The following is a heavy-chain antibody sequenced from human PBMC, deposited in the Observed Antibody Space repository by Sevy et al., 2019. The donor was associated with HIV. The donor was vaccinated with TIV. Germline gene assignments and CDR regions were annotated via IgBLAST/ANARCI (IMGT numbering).Heavy chain of an antibody. D-gene: IGHD3-22*01. J-gene: IGHJ3*02. CDR2: ISGSGGST. Sequence: GGSLRLSCAASGFTFSSYAMSWVRQAPGKGLEWVSAISGSGGSTYYADSVKGRFTISRDNSKNTLYLQMNSLRAEDTAVYYCAKSPQYYYDSSGGAFDIWGQRTMVTDSS. CDR3: AKSPQYYYDSSGGAFDI. CDR1: GFTFSSYA. V-gene: IGHV3-23*01.